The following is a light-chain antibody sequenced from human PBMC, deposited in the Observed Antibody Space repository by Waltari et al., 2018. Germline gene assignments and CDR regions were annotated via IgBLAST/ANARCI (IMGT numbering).Light chain of an antibody. CDR1: SLRRFY. Sequence: SSKLTQDPAVSVALGQTVKITCQGDSLRRFYASWYQQRPGPAPILVLYGQDNRPAGVPERFSGSNSGNTASLTITGAQADDEADYYCHSRDTSSTRVFGGGTRLTV. CDR3: HSRDTSSTRV. CDR2: GQD. J-gene: IGLJ2*01. V-gene: IGLV3-19*01.